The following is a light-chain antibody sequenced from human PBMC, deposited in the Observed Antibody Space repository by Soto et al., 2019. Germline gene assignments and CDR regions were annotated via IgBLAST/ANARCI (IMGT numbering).Light chain of an antibody. Sequence: EKVLKNSAYSLTVDLGGRRTINNKTSQSVRSYLAWYQQKPGQAPRLLIHGASTRAPGIPARFSGSGSGIDFTHTIYNLQSEDWPVYCCHLYDHWPQTFADGTKVDIK. CDR2: GAS. V-gene: IGKV3-15*01. CDR3: HLYDHWPQT. J-gene: IGKJ1*01. CDR1: QSVRSY.